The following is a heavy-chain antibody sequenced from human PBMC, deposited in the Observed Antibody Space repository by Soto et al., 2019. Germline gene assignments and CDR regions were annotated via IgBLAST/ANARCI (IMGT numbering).Heavy chain of an antibody. CDR2: IYYSGTT. D-gene: IGHD3-22*01. CDR3: ARTLRLSYYENGACYSYWCFGL. J-gene: IGHJ2*01. V-gene: IGHV4-30-4*01. Sequence: QAQLQESGPGMVKPSQTLSLPCTVSGDSVSNGEHYWSWIRQPPGKGLDWIGYIYYSGTTYYNPSLRSRSTMSVDTSKNQSSLCLTSVTAADTAVYYCARTLRLSYYENGACYSYWCFGLWGRGTLVTVSS. CDR1: GDSVSNGEHY.